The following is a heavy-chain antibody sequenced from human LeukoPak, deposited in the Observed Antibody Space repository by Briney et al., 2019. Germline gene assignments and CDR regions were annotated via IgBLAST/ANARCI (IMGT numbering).Heavy chain of an antibody. Sequence: ASVKVSCKGSGGTFSSYAISWVRQAPGQGLEWMGRIIPIFGTANYAQKFQGRVTITTDESTSTAYMELSSLRSEDTAVYYCAREPSNWEYYFDYWGQGTLVTVSS. J-gene: IGHJ4*02. V-gene: IGHV1-69*05. D-gene: IGHD7-27*01. CDR3: AREPSNWEYYFDY. CDR1: GGTFSSYA. CDR2: IIPIFGTA.